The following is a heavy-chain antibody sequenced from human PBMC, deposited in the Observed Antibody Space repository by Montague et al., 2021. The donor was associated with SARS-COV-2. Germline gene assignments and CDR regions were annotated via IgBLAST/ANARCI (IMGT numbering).Heavy chain of an antibody. CDR3: ASGRQHINMVVVVVTGGEYYFDF. V-gene: IGHV4-34*01. Sequence: SETLSLTCTVSDGSFSDYSWTWIRQPPGKGLEWIGEINHHGSTNYNPSLKSRVTISVDSSKNQFSLKMTSVTAADTAVYYCASGRQHINMVVVVVTGGEYYFDFWGQGTLVAVSS. J-gene: IGHJ4*02. CDR1: DGSFSDYS. D-gene: IGHD3-22*01. CDR2: INHHGST.